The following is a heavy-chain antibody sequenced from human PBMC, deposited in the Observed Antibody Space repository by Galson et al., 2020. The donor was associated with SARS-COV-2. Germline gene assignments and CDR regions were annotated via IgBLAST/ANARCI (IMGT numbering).Heavy chain of an antibody. CDR1: GFTFSSYS. CDR2: ISSSSSYI. CDR3: ARDVLLWFGELLHNNAHFDY. J-gene: IGHJ4*02. Sequence: SCAASGFTFSSYSMNWVRQAPGKGLEWVSSISSSSSYIYYADSVKGRFTISRDNAKNSLYLQMNSLRAEDTAVYYCARDVLLWFGELLHNNAHFDYWGPGTLVTVSS. D-gene: IGHD3-10*01. V-gene: IGHV3-21*01.